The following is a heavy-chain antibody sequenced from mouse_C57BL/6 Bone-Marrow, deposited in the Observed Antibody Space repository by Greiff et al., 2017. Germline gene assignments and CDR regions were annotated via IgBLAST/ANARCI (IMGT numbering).Heavy chain of an antibody. J-gene: IGHJ4*01. Sequence: QVQLQQSGAELVRPGASVTLSCKASGYTFTDYEMHWVKQTPVHGLEWIGAIDPETGGTAYNQKFKGKAILTADKSSRTAYMALRSLTSEDSAVYYCTRPHYGSSYGYAMDYWGQGTSVTVSS. CDR2: IDPETGGT. CDR1: GYTFTDYE. V-gene: IGHV1-15*01. D-gene: IGHD1-1*01. CDR3: TRPHYGSSYGYAMDY.